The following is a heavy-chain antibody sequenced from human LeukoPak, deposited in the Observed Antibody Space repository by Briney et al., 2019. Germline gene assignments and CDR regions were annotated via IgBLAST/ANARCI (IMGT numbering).Heavy chain of an antibody. V-gene: IGHV3-7*01. CDR1: GFTFSSYW. CDR3: ARVVIPAALNWFDP. D-gene: IGHD2-2*01. J-gene: IGHJ5*02. Sequence: GGSLRLSCAASGFTFSSYWMSWVRQAPGKGLEWVANIKQDGSEKYSVDSVKGRFTISRDNAKNSLYLQMNSLRAEDTAVYYCARVVIPAALNWFDPWGQGTLVTVSS. CDR2: IKQDGSEK.